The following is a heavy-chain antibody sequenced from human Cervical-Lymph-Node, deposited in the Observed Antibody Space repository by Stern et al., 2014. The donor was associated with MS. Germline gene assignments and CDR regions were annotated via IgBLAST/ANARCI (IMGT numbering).Heavy chain of an antibody. Sequence: VQLLESGAEVKKPGASVRVSCEASGYTFSKYAIHWVRQAPGQGLEWMGWINSANGITKSSQKFQGRVTIIRDTSASTVYMDLSSLKSGDTAVYYCARTASWAFDNWGQGTLVTVSS. V-gene: IGHV1-3*01. CDR3: ARTASWAFDN. CDR1: GYTFSKYA. J-gene: IGHJ4*02. D-gene: IGHD2-2*01. CDR2: INSANGIT.